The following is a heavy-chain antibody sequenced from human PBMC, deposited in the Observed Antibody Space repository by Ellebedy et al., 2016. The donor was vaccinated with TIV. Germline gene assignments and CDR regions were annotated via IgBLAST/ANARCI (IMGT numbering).Heavy chain of an antibody. CDR3: ARAWIPYGLDV. CDR2: INSDGSST. CDR1: GFTFTQYW. V-gene: IGHV3-74*01. D-gene: IGHD5-12*01. J-gene: IGHJ6*02. Sequence: GESLKISCAASGFTFTQYWLHWVRQAPGKGPVWVSRINSDGSSTTYADSVKGRFTISRDNPKSTLYLQMSSLRGEDTAVYYCARAWIPYGLDVWGHGTTVTVSS.